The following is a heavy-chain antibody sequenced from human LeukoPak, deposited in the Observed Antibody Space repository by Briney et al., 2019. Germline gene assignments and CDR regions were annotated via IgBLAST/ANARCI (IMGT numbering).Heavy chain of an antibody. D-gene: IGHD4-17*01. V-gene: IGHV1-46*01. CDR3: ARDPGHDYGDYELDAFDI. CDR2: INPSGGST. CDR1: GYTFTSSY. Sequence: GASVKVSCKASGYTFTSSYMHRVRQAPGQGLEWMGIINPSGGSTTYAQKFQGRVTMTRDTSTSTVYMELRSLRSDDTAVYYCARDPGHDYGDYELDAFDIWGQGTMVTVSS. J-gene: IGHJ3*02.